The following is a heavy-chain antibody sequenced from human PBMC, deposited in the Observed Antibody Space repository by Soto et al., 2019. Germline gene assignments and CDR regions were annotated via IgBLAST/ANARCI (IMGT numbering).Heavy chain of an antibody. D-gene: IGHD3-10*01. CDR3: ARGQKNVLLWFGEFVDGMDV. J-gene: IGHJ6*02. V-gene: IGHV3-23*01. CDR1: RFTFSSYA. CDR2: ISGTGGNT. Sequence: GGSLRLSCAASRFTFSSYAMSWVRQAPGKGLEWVSAISGTGGNTYYAGSVKGRFTISRENAKNSLYLQMNSLRAGDTAVYYCARGQKNVLLWFGEFVDGMDVWGQGTTVTVSS.